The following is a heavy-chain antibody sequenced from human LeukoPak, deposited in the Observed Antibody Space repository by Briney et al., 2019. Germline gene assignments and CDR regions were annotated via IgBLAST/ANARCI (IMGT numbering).Heavy chain of an antibody. CDR3: TTDNVRESTTRDY. CDR1: GFTFSKYS. V-gene: IGHV3-15*01. Sequence: PGGSLRLSCAASGFTFSKYSMNWVRQAPGKGLEWVGRIKSKTDGGTTDYAAPVKGRFTISRDDSKNTLYLQMNSLKTEDTAVYYCTTDNVRESTTRDYWGQGTLVTVSS. J-gene: IGHJ4*02. CDR2: IKSKTDGGTT. D-gene: IGHD3-10*02.